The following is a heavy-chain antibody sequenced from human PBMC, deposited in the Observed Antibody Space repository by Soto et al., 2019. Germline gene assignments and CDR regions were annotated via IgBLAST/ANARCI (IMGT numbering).Heavy chain of an antibody. J-gene: IGHJ4*02. D-gene: IGHD6-19*01. CDR2: IYWDDDK. CDR1: GFSLNTGGVG. Sequence: QITLKESGPTVVKPTQTLTLTCSLSGFSLNTGGVGVGWIRQPPGKALEWLAVIYWDDDKSWNPSLRDRLTINRDAADDQVVLTVTNMDPVDTGTYYCARRRGGFGGGWTTPYFDYWGQWTLVTVYS. V-gene: IGHV2-5*02. CDR3: ARRRGGFGGGWTTPYFDY.